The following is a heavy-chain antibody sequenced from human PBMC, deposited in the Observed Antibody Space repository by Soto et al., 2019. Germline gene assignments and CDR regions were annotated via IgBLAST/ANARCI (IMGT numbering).Heavy chain of an antibody. D-gene: IGHD3-16*02. CDR1: GGSISSGGYS. CDR2: IYHSGST. CDR3: ARYPGGVIVIPDYFDY. V-gene: IGHV4-30-2*01. Sequence: SETLSLTCAVSGGSISSGGYSWSWIRQPPGKGLEWIGYIYHSGSTYYNPSLKSRVTISVDRSKNQFSLKLSSVTAADTAVYYCARYPGGVIVIPDYFDYWGQGTLVTVSS. J-gene: IGHJ4*02.